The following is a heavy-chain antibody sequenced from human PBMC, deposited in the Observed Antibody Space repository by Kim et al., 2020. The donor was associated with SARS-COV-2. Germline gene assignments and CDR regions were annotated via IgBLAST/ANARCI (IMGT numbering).Heavy chain of an antibody. D-gene: IGHD3-9*01. J-gene: IGHJ4*02. Sequence: SETLSLTCTVSGGSISSYYWSWIRQPPGKGLEWIGYIYYSGSTNYNPSLKSRVTISVDTSKNQFSLKLSSVTAADTAVYYCARVPYDILTGPRGPKDYYFDYWGQGTLVTVSS. CDR3: ARVPYDILTGPRGPKDYYFDY. CDR2: IYYSGST. CDR1: GGSISSYY. V-gene: IGHV4-59*01.